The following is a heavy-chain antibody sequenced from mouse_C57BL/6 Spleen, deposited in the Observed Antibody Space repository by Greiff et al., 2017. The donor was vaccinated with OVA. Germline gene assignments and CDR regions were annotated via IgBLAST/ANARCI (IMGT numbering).Heavy chain of an antibody. CDR1: GYTFTDYY. D-gene: IGHD3-3*01. Sequence: VQLQQSGAELVRPGASVKLSCKASGYTFTDYYINWVKQRPGQGLEWIARIYPGSGNTYYNEKFKGKATLTAEKSSSTAYMQLSSLTSEDSAVYFCASPGGRGYFDYWGKGTTLTVSS. V-gene: IGHV1-76*01. CDR3: ASPGGRGYFDY. J-gene: IGHJ2*01. CDR2: IYPGSGNT.